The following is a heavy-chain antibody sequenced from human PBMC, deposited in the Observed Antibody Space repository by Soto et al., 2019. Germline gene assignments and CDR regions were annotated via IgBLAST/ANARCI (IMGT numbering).Heavy chain of an antibody. CDR1: GGSITSSTYY. V-gene: IGHV4-39*01. CDR3: ARHGPRHYYFYMDV. J-gene: IGHJ6*03. Sequence: QLQLQESGPGLVKPSETLSLTCTVSGGSITSSTYYWDWIRQPPGKGLEWIGTIYYSGSTYFNPSLKSRVTISVDTSKHLFSLKLTSVTAADTAVYYCARHGPRHYYFYMDVWGKGTAVTVPS. CDR2: IYYSGST.